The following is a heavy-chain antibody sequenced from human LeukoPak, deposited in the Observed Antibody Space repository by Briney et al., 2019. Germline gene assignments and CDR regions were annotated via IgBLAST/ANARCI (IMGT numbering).Heavy chain of an antibody. CDR2: INHSGST. V-gene: IGHV4-34*01. Sequence: PSETLSLTCAVYGGSFSGYYWSWIRQPPGKGLEWIGEINHSGSTNYNPSLKSRVTISVDTSKNQFSLKLSSVTAADTAVYYCARGLHGYGDPVMQARFDPWGQGTLVTVSS. CDR1: GGSFSGYY. CDR3: ARGLHGYGDPVMQARFDP. D-gene: IGHD4-17*01. J-gene: IGHJ5*02.